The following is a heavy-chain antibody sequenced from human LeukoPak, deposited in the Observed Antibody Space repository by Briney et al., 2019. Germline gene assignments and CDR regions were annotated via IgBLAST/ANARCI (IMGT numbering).Heavy chain of an antibody. Sequence: PGRSLRLSCAASGFTFSSYAMHWVRQAPGKGLEWVAVISYDGSNKYYADSVKGRFTISRDNSKNTLYLQMNSLRAEDTAVYYCARGHSGRYQRDDAFDIWGQGTMVTVSS. CDR1: GFTFSSYA. CDR2: ISYDGSNK. V-gene: IGHV3-30*04. CDR3: ARGHSGRYQRDDAFDI. D-gene: IGHD1-26*01. J-gene: IGHJ3*02.